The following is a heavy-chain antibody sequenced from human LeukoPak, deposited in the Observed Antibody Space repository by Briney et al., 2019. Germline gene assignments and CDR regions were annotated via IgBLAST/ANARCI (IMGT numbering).Heavy chain of an antibody. CDR1: GFTFSSYS. CDR3: ARAHNWKYGTFDD. V-gene: IGHV3-21*01. J-gene: IGHJ4*02. D-gene: IGHD1-7*01. CDR2: ISSSSSYI. Sequence: PGGSLKLSCAASGFTFSSYSMNWVRQAPGKGLEWVSCISSSSSYIYYADSVKGRFTISRDNAKNSLYLQMNSLRVEDTAVYYCARAHNWKYGTFDDWGQGTLVTVSS.